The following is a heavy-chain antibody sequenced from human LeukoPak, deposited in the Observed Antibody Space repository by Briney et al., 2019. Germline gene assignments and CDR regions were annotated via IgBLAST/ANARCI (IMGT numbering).Heavy chain of an antibody. Sequence: PSETLSLTCTVSGGSISSSSYYWGWIRQPPGKGLEWIGSIYYSGSTYYNPSLKSRVTISVDTSKNQFSLKLSSVTAADTAVYYCARDPRIAAAGTRPWYFDLWGRGTLVTVSS. CDR1: GGSISSSSYY. CDR3: ARDPRIAAAGTRPWYFDL. V-gene: IGHV4-39*07. J-gene: IGHJ2*01. D-gene: IGHD6-13*01. CDR2: IYYSGST.